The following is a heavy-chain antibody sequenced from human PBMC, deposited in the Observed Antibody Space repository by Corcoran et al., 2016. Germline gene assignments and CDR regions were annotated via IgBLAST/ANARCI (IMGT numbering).Heavy chain of an antibody. Sequence: QVQLQQWGAGLLKPSETLSLTCAVYGGSFSGYYWSWIRQPPGKGLEWIGEINHSGSTNYNPSLKSRVTISVDTSKNQFSLKLSSVTAADTAVYYCARVKKRFWSGYQNWFDPWGQGTLVTVSS. CDR3: ARVKKRFWSGYQNWFDP. V-gene: IGHV4-34*01. CDR2: INHSGST. CDR1: GGSFSGYY. J-gene: IGHJ5*02. D-gene: IGHD3-3*01.